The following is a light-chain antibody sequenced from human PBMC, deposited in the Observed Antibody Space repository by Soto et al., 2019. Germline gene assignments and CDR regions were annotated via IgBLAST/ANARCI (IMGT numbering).Light chain of an antibody. CDR3: QQYNNWPWT. CDR1: QSVSSN. CDR2: GAS. J-gene: IGKJ1*01. V-gene: IGKV3-15*01. Sequence: EIVMTQSPATLSVSPGERATLSCRASQSVSSNLAWYQQKPGQAPRLLIYGASTRATGLPARFSGSGSGTEFTLTISSLQSEDFAVYYCQQYNNWPWTLGQGTKVDIK.